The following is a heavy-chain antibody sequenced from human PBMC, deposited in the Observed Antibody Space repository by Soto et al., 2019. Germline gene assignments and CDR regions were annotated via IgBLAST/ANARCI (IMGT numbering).Heavy chain of an antibody. CDR2: VSWNRGRI. V-gene: IGHV3-9*01. CDR1: GFTFDDYA. J-gene: IGHJ6*02. CDR3: VKDKDNSGWALAYCMDV. D-gene: IGHD3-22*01. Sequence: EVQLVESGGGWVQPGRSLRLSCSASGFTFDDYAMHWVRQAPGKGLEWVAGVSWNRGRIEYGDSVKGRFIISRDNAKNSLDLQMNSLTTADTALYYCVKDKDNSGWALAYCMDVWGQGTTVTVS.